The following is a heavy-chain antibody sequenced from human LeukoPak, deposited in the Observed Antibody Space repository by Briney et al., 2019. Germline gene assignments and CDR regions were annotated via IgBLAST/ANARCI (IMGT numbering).Heavy chain of an antibody. CDR2: FYYDGST. D-gene: IGHD3-16*01. J-gene: IGHJ3*02. CDR3: TLGNTCHYRSRGGFAFDI. Sequence: SETLSLTCTVSVAFISQHYWSWIRQPPGKGLEYVGYFYYDGSTNYTSSVRRRVTILVDTSKNQFTLNLRSVTAADTAKYYCTLGNTCHYRSRGGFAFDIWGQGTVVAVSS. V-gene: IGHV4-59*11. CDR1: VAFISQHY.